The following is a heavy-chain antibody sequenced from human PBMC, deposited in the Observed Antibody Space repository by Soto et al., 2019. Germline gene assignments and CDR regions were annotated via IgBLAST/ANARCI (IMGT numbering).Heavy chain of an antibody. Sequence: EVQLVESGGGLVQPGGSLRLSCAASGFSFSNYAMDWVRQAPGKGLEWVSYISGSSSNIRYADSVKCRFTISRDNAKSSVYLRMNSLRADDTAVYYCARDPSRGSDWARYLDLWCRGTLVTVSS. CDR2: ISGSSSNI. D-gene: IGHD1-26*01. CDR3: ARDPSRGSDWARYLDL. J-gene: IGHJ2*01. V-gene: IGHV3-48*01. CDR1: GFSFSNYA.